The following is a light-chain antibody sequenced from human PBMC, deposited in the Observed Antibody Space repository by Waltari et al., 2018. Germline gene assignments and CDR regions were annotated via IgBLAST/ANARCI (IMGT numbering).Light chain of an antibody. CDR3: QQRSKWPIT. Sequence: EIVLTQSPATLSLSPGDRATLSCRASQSVSSSLGWYQQRPGQAPTLLIYGASNRATGIPARFSGSGSGTDFTLTISSLEPEDFAVYYCQQRSKWPITFGQGTRLEIK. CDR1: QSVSSS. CDR2: GAS. J-gene: IGKJ5*01. V-gene: IGKV3-11*01.